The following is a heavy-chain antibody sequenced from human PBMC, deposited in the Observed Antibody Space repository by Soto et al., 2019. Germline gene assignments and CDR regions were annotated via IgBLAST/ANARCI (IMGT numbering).Heavy chain of an antibody. CDR1: EFTFNSYG. J-gene: IGHJ6*02. CDR3: AKADYYDSSGYYSFPGMDV. D-gene: IGHD3-22*01. Sequence: GGSLRLSCAASEFTFNSYGVHWVRQAQGKGLEWVAVISYDGSNKYYADSVKGRFTISRDNSKNTLYLQMNSLRAEDTAVYYCAKADYYDSSGYYSFPGMDVWGQGSTVTVSS. CDR2: ISYDGSNK. V-gene: IGHV3-30*18.